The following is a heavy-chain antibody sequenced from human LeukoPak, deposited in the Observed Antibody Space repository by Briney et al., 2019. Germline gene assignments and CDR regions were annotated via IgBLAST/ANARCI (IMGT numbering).Heavy chain of an antibody. D-gene: IGHD1-14*01. V-gene: IGHV4-61*02. J-gene: IGHJ4*02. CDR3: ATTDGREPF. CDR2: IYTSGST. CDR1: GGSISSGSYY. Sequence: SETLSLTCTVSGGSISSGSYYWSWIRQPAGKGLEWIGRIYTSGSTNYNPSLKSRVTISVDTSKNQFSLKLSSVTAADTAVYYCATTDGREPFWGQGTLVTVSS.